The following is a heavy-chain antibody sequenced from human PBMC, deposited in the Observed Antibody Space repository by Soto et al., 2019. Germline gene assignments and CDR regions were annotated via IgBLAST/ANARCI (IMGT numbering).Heavy chain of an antibody. V-gene: IGHV1-46*01. CDR3: ARGNVLVPAARGAFDY. CDR1: GYTFTSYY. D-gene: IGHD2-2*01. CDR2: INPSGGST. J-gene: IGHJ4*02. Sequence: ASVKVSCKASGYTFTSYYMHWVRQAPGQGLEWMGIINPSGGSTSYAQKFQGRVTMTRDTSTSTVYMELSSLRSEDTAVYYCARGNVLVPAARGAFDYWGQGTLVTVSS.